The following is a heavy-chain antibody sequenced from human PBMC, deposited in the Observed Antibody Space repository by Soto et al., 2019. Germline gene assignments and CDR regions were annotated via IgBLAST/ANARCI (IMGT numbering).Heavy chain of an antibody. J-gene: IGHJ4*02. CDR2: IYYSGST. CDR1: GGSISSSSYY. V-gene: IGHV4-39*01. CDR3: ARHYSYGYVPLWYFDY. Sequence: QLQLQEWGPGLVKPSETLSLTCTVSGGSISSSSYYWGWIRQPPGKGLEWIGSIYYSGSTYYNPSLKSRVTISVDTSKNQFSLKLSSVTAADTAVYYCARHYSYGYVPLWYFDYWGQGTLVTVSS. D-gene: IGHD5-18*01.